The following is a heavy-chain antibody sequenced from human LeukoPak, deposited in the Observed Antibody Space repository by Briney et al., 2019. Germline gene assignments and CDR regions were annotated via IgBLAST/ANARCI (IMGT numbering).Heavy chain of an antibody. CDR1: GGTFSSYA. V-gene: IGHV1-46*01. CDR2: IYPRDGST. Sequence: ASVKVSCKASGGTFSSYAISWVRQAPGQGLEWMGMIYPRDGSTSYAQKFQGRVTVTRDTSTSTVHMELSDLRSEDTAVYYRARDQEAFDYWGQGTLVTVSS. J-gene: IGHJ4*02. CDR3: ARDQEAFDY.